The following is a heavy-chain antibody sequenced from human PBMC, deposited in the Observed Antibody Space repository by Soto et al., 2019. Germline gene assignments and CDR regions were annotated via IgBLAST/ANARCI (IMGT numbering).Heavy chain of an antibody. D-gene: IGHD3-10*01. CDR2: ISAFNGNT. V-gene: IGHV1-18*01. Sequence: ASVKVSCKASGYTFTQYGISWVRQAPGQGLAWMGWISAFNGNTKYVENFQDRVTMTTDTSTNTSYMELRSLRSDDTAMHYCARVYGSGSYIAFDIWGQGTMVTVSS. J-gene: IGHJ3*02. CDR3: ARVYGSGSYIAFDI. CDR1: GYTFTQYG.